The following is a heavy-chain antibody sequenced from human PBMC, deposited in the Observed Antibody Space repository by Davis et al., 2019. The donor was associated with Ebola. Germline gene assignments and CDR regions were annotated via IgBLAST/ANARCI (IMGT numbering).Heavy chain of an antibody. CDR1: GFVFRNYV. D-gene: IGHD3-22*01. Sequence: GESLKISCAASGFVFRNYVMSWVRQAPGKGLEWVSLISWDGRSTAYADSVRDRFSISRDNSRNSLYLQMNGLRAEDTALYYCTAYDSTFRNYWGQGTLVTVSS. V-gene: IGHV3-43D*03. CDR3: TAYDSTFRNY. CDR2: ISWDGRST. J-gene: IGHJ4*02.